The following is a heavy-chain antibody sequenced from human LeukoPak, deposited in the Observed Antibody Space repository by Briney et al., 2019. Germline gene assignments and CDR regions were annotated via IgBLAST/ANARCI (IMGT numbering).Heavy chain of an antibody. J-gene: IGHJ6*02. D-gene: IGHD2-2*01. CDR2: ISYDGSNK. V-gene: IGHV3-30-3*01. Sequence: GRSLRLSCAASGFTFSSYAMHWVRQSPGKGLEWVAVISYDGSNKYYADSVKGRFTISRDNSKNTLYLQMNSLRAEDTAVYYCARVPSWRYYGMDVWGQGTTVTVSS. CDR3: ARVPSWRYYGMDV. CDR1: GFTFSSYA.